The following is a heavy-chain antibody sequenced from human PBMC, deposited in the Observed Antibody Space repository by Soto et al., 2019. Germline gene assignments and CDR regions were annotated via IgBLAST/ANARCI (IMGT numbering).Heavy chain of an antibody. CDR2: TNHSGST. V-gene: IGHV4-34*01. J-gene: IGHJ4*02. Sequence: SETLSLTCAVYGGSFSGYYWSWIRQPPGKGLEWIGETNHSGSTNYNPSLKSRATISVDTSKNQFSLKLSSVTAADTAVYYCARHFLFCSSTSCYASLFDYWGQGTLVTVSS. D-gene: IGHD2-2*01. CDR3: ARHFLFCSSTSCYASLFDY. CDR1: GGSFSGYY.